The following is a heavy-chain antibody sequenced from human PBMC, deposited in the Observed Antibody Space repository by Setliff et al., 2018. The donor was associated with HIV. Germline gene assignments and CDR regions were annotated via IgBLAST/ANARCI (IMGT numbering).Heavy chain of an antibody. CDR3: ARGVYTAKVEDC. J-gene: IGHJ1*01. D-gene: IGHD1-20*01. CDR2: INGGNGKT. Sequence: ASVKVSCKTSGYIFTQYAVHWVRQAPGQRLEWMGWINGGNGKTKYSQKFQGRVTVTRDTPTTTAYMEVSRLRSEDTAVYYCARGVYTAKVEDCWGQGTLVTVSS. CDR1: GYIFTQYA. V-gene: IGHV1-3*01.